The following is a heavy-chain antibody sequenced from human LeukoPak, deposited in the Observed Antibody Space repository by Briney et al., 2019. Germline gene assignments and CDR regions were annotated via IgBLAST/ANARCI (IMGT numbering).Heavy chain of an antibody. J-gene: IGHJ4*02. V-gene: IGHV1-8*02. D-gene: IGHD1-26*01. CDR2: MNPNSGNT. Sequence: ASVKVSCKASGGTFSSYAISWVRQAPGQGLEWMGWMNPNSGNTGYAQKFQGRVTMTRNTSISTAYMELSSLRSEDTAVYYCARGEWSGSFDYWGQGTLVTVSS. CDR3: ARGEWSGSFDY. CDR1: GGTFSSYA.